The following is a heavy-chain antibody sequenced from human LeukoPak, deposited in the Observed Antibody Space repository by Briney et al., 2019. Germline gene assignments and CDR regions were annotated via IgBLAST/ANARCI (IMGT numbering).Heavy chain of an antibody. Sequence: PSETLSLTCSVSGASISSGGYYWSWIRQHPGKGLEWIGYIYYSGSTYYNPSLKSRVTISVDTSKSQFSLKLSSVTAADTAVYYCASIGSITMVRGDPFDYWGQGTLVTVSS. CDR3: ASIGSITMVRGDPFDY. D-gene: IGHD3-10*01. J-gene: IGHJ4*02. CDR2: IYYSGST. V-gene: IGHV4-31*03. CDR1: GASISSGGYY.